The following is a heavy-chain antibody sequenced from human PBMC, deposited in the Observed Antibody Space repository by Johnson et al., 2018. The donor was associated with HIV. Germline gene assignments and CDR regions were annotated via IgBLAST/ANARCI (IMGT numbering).Heavy chain of an antibody. CDR2: ISYDGSNK. D-gene: IGHD3-10*01. V-gene: IGHV3-30*18. Sequence: QVQLVESGGGVVQPGTSLRLSCAASGFTFGIYGMHWVRQAPGKGLEWVAVISYDGSNKYYADSVKGRFTISRDNSKNTLYLQMNSLRAEDTAVYYCAKNSAAFDIWGQGTMVTVSS. CDR3: AKNSAAFDI. J-gene: IGHJ3*02. CDR1: GFTFGIYG.